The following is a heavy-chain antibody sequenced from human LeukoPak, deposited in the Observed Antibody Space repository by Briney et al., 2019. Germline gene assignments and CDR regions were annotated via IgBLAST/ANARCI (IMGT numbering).Heavy chain of an antibody. J-gene: IGHJ4*02. D-gene: IGHD3-22*01. CDR2: ISGSGGST. Sequence: GGSLRLSCAASGFTFSSYAMSWVRQAPGKGLEWVSAISGSGGSTYYADSVKGRFTISRDNSKNTLYLQMNSLRAEDTAVYYCARARGLYYYDSSGYLLWGQGTLVTVSS. CDR3: ARARGLYYYDSSGYLL. V-gene: IGHV3-23*01. CDR1: GFTFSSYA.